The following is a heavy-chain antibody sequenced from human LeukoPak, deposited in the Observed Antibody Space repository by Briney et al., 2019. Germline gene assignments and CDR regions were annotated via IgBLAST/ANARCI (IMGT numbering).Heavy chain of an antibody. D-gene: IGHD3-10*01. Sequence: ASVKVSCKASGYTFTGYYMHWVRQAPGQGLEWMGWINPNSGGTNYAQKFQGWVTMTRDTSISTAYMELSRLRSDDTAVYYCARDLWMVYGSGVTDTLYGMDVWGQGTTVTVSS. V-gene: IGHV1-2*04. CDR2: INPNSGGT. CDR3: ARDLWMVYGSGVTDTLYGMDV. CDR1: GYTFTGYY. J-gene: IGHJ6*02.